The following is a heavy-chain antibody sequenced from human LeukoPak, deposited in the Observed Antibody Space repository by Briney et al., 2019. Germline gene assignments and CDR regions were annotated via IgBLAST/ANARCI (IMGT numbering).Heavy chain of an antibody. CDR1: GFTFSGCG. J-gene: IGHJ4*02. CDR3: AKDPYSYGSYFDY. V-gene: IGHV3-30*02. CDR2: IWYDGRDK. D-gene: IGHD5-18*01. Sequence: GGSLRLSCAASGFTFSGCGMHWVRQAPGKGLEWVAFIWYDGRDKYYADSVKGQFTISRDNSKNTLYLQMNSLRAEDTAVYYCAKDPYSYGSYFDYWGQGTLVTVS.